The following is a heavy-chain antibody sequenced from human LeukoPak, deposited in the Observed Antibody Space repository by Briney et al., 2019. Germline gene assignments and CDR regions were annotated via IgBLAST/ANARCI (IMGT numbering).Heavy chain of an antibody. CDR1: GGSFSSYS. CDR3: ARRVRSGDYRLDY. CDR2: ISGVGST. J-gene: IGHJ4*02. Sequence: SETLSLTCAAYGGSFSSYSWSWIRQSASKGLECIGEISGVGSTTYNPSLKSRVTISIDTSKSQFSLKLSSVTAADAAVYYCARRVRSGDYRLDYWGQGTLVTVSS. D-gene: IGHD4-17*01. V-gene: IGHV4-34*01.